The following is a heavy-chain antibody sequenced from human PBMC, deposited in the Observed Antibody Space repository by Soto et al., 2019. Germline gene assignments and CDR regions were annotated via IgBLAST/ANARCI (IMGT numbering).Heavy chain of an antibody. Sequence: SETLSLTCTVSCGSISSYYWSWIRQPPGKGLEWIGYIYYSGSTNYNPSLKSRVTISVDTSKNQFSLKLSSVTAADTAVYYCARAAVVPYYFDYWGQGTLVTVSS. V-gene: IGHV4-59*01. D-gene: IGHD6-19*01. J-gene: IGHJ4*02. CDR1: CGSISSYY. CDR2: IYYSGST. CDR3: ARAAVVPYYFDY.